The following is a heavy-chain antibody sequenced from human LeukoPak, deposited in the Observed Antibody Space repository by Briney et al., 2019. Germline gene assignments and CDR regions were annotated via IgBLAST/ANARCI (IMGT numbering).Heavy chain of an antibody. CDR1: GFTFSNYW. CDR3: ARDDPGSSWDVIDY. V-gene: IGHV3-21*01. Sequence: GGSLRLSCAASGFTFSNYWMSWVRQAPGKGLEWVSSISSSSSYIYYADSVKGRFTISRDNAKNSLYLQMNSLRVEDTAVYYCARDDPGSSWDVIDYWGQGTLVTVSS. J-gene: IGHJ4*02. D-gene: IGHD6-13*01. CDR2: ISSSSSYI.